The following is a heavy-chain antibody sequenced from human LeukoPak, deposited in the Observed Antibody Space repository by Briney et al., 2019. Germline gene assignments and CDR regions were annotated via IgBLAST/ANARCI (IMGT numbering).Heavy chain of an antibody. CDR3: AKDGRYSSSQALY. D-gene: IGHD6-13*01. CDR2: IRYDGSNK. V-gene: IGHV3-30*02. CDR1: GFTFSSYA. Sequence: HPGGSLRLSCAASGFTFSSYAMSWVRQAPGKGLEWVAFIRYDGSNKYYADSVKGRFTISRDNSKNTLYLQMNSLRAEDTAVYYCAKDGRYSSSQALYWGQGTLVTVSS. J-gene: IGHJ4*02.